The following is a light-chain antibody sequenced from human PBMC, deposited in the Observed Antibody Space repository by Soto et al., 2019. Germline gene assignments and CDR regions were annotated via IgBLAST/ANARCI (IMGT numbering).Light chain of an antibody. CDR2: EVS. CDR1: SSDVGAYNY. V-gene: IGLV2-14*01. Sequence: QSALTQPASVSGSPGQSITISCTGTSSDVGAYNYVSWYQQHPGKAPKLMIYEVSNRPSGVSNRFSGSKSGNTASLTISGLQAEDDADYYCSSCTTSNTLVFGTGTKLTVL. CDR3: SSCTTSNTLV. J-gene: IGLJ1*01.